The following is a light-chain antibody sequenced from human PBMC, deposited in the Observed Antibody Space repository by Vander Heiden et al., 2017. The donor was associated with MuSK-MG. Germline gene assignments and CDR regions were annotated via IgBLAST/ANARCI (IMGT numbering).Light chain of an antibody. CDR1: QSVSSH. CDR2: DAS. Sequence: EILMTQSPATLSVSPGERATLSCRASQSVSSHLAWYQQKPGQTPRLLIYDASTRATGIPARFSGSGYGTEFTLTISGRQSEDFGVYFCQQNNNWPPITFGGGTKVEIK. V-gene: IGKV3-15*01. J-gene: IGKJ4*01. CDR3: QQNNNWPPIT.